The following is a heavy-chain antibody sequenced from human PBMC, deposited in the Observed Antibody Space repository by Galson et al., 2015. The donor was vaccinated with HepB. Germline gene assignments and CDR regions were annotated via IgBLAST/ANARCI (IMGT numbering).Heavy chain of an antibody. V-gene: IGHV3-72*01. D-gene: IGHD2-2*01. CDR1: GFTFSDHY. CDR3: TRTYSTTWGYDVFDI. Sequence: SLRLSCAASGFTFSDHYMDWVRQAPGKGLEWVGRIRNKVNSYTTEYAASVKGRFTISRDDSKNSLYLQLNTLQTEDTAVYYCTRTYSTTWGYDVFDIWGQGTMVTVSS. J-gene: IGHJ3*02. CDR2: IRNKVNSYTT.